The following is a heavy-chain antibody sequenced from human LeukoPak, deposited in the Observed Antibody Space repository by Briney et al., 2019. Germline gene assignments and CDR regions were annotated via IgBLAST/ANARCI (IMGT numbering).Heavy chain of an antibody. CDR2: IIPIFGTA. CDR1: GGSISSSN. V-gene: IGHV1-69*05. CDR3: AREGGCSSTSCLNWFDP. D-gene: IGHD2-2*01. Sequence: TCAVSGGSISSSNFYWGWVRQAPGQGLEWMGGIIPIFGTANYAQKFQGRVTITTDESTSTAYMELSSLRSEDTAVYYCAREGGCSSTSCLNWFDPWGQGTLVTVSS. J-gene: IGHJ5*02.